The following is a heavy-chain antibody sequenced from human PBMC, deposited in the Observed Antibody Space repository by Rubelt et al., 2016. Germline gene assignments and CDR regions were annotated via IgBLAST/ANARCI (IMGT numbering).Heavy chain of an antibody. CDR2: IYPGDSDT. Sequence: VQLVQSGAEVKKPGESLKISCKGSGYSFTSYWIGWVRQMPGKGLEWMGIIYPGDSDTRYSPPVQGQVTISADKSIRTAYRQWSSLRASDTAMYYCASLSSSSHDAFDIWGQGTTVTVSS. CDR3: ASLSSSSHDAFDI. D-gene: IGHD6-6*01. CDR1: GYSFTSYW. V-gene: IGHV5-51*01. J-gene: IGHJ3*02.